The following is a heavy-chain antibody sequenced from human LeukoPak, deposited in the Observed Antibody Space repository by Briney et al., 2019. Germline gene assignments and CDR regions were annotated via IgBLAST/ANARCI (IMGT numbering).Heavy chain of an antibody. CDR1: GFTLSSFW. J-gene: IGHJ4*02. D-gene: IGHD3-16*01. CDR2: ISSDGSST. CDR3: AAAGRGSLDY. Sequence: GGSLRLSCAASGFTLSSFWMHWVRQAPGKGLVWVSRISSDGSSTNYADSVKGRFAISRDAAKNTLFLQINSLRAEDTAVYFCAAAGRGSLDYWGQGTLVTVSS. V-gene: IGHV3-74*01.